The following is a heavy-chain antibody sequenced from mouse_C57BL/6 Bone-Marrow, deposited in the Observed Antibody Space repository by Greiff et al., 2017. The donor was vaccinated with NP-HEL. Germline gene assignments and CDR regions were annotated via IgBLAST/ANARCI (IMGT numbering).Heavy chain of an antibody. CDR2: IDPSDSYT. D-gene: IGHD1-1*01. CDR1: GYTFTSYW. CDR3: ARWTTVVGFDY. V-gene: IGHV1-69*01. Sequence: QVQLQQPGAELVMPGASVKLSCKASGYTFTSYWMHWVKQRPGQGLEWIGEIDPSDSYTNYNQKFKGKSTLTVDKSSSTAYMQLSSLTSEDSSVYYGARWTTVVGFDYWGQGTTLTVSS. J-gene: IGHJ2*01.